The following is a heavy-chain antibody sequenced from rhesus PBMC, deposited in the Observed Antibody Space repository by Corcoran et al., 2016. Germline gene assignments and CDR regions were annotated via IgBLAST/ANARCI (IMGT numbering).Heavy chain of an antibody. CDR3: ARYPRECSSTYCSSGGIDY. CDR1: GGSFSSYW. J-gene: IGHJ4*01. D-gene: IGHD2-15*01. Sequence: QVQLQESGPGLVKPSETLSLTCAVSGGSFSSYWWSWIRQPPGKVLEWIGEINGNSGSTNYNPSLKRRVTISKDASRNQFALKRSSVTAADTAVYYCARYPRECSSTYCSSGGIDYWGQGVLVTVSS. V-gene: IGHV4-80*01. CDR2: INGNSGST.